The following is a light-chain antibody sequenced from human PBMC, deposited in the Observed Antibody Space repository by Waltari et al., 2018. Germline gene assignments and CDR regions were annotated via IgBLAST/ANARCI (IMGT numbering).Light chain of an antibody. CDR3: MQATHWPYT. V-gene: IGKV2-30*01. CDR1: QSLVFSDGNIY. J-gene: IGKJ2*01. Sequence: DAVMTQSPLSLPVTLGQPASISCRSSQSLVFSDGNIYLNWFQQRPGQSLRRLIYKVSNRESGGPGRFSGSGSGTDFTLKISRVEAEDVGGVYYCMQATHWPYTFGQGTKLEIK. CDR2: KVS.